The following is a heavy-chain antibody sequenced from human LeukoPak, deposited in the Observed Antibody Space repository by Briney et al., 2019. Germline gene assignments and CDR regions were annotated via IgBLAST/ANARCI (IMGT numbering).Heavy chain of an antibody. CDR1: GYTFTSYY. Sequence: ASVKVSCKASGYTFTSYYMHWVRQAPGQGLEWMGIISPSGGSTSYAQKFQGRVTMTRDTSTSTVYMELSSLRSEDTAVYYCARGVLGDILTGYYLYYYGMDVWGQGTTVTVSS. V-gene: IGHV1-46*01. J-gene: IGHJ6*02. CDR2: ISPSGGST. CDR3: ARGVLGDILTGYYLYYYGMDV. D-gene: IGHD3-9*01.